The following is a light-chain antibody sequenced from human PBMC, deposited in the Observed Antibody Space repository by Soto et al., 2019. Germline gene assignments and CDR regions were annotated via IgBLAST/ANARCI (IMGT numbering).Light chain of an antibody. V-gene: IGLV2-23*01. CDR1: SSDVGSYNL. CDR3: CSYAGRSTSLV. Sequence: QSVLTQPASVSGSPGQSITISCTGTSSDVGSYNLVSWYQQHPGKAPKLMIYEGSKRPSGVSNRFSGSKSGNTASLTISGLQAEDEADYYCCSYAGRSTSLVFGGGTKLTVL. J-gene: IGLJ3*02. CDR2: EGS.